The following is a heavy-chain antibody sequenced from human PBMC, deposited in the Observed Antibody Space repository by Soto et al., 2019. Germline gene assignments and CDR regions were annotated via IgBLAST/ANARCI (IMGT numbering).Heavy chain of an antibody. CDR1: GLTLSDHY. J-gene: IGHJ4*02. Sequence: EVQLVQSGGGLVQPGGSLRLSCAASGLTLSDHYMDWVRQTPGKGLEWIGRSRNKVIGYTTEYAASVKGRFTISRDDSKNSLYLHMNTLGADDTAVYYCARGAPPFDDWCQGNLVTVSS. CDR3: ARGAPPFDD. V-gene: IGHV3-72*01. CDR2: SRNKVIGYTT.